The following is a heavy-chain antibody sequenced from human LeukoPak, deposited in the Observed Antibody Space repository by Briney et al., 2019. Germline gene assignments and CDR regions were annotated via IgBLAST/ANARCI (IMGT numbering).Heavy chain of an antibody. Sequence: GGSLRLSCAASGFTFSSYAMHWVRQAPGKGLEWVAVISYDGSNKYYADSVKGRFTISRDNSRNTVYLQMNNLRADDTAMYYCAGYGGSSLWGQGTLVTVSS. CDR3: AGYGGSSL. D-gene: IGHD2-15*01. CDR2: ISYDGSNK. J-gene: IGHJ4*02. V-gene: IGHV3-30*14. CDR1: GFTFSSYA.